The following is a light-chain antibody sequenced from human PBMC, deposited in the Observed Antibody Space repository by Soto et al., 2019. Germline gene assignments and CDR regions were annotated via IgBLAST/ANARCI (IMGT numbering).Light chain of an antibody. CDR2: DVS. CDR1: SSDVGGYNF. J-gene: IGLJ1*01. V-gene: IGLV2-11*01. Sequence: QSALTQPRSVSGSPGQSVTISCTGTSSDVGGYNFVSWYQQHPGKVPKLMIYDVSKRPSGVPDRFSGSKSGNTASLTISGLQAEDEAGYYCCSYAGSYTFVFGTGTKVTVL. CDR3: CSYAGSYTFV.